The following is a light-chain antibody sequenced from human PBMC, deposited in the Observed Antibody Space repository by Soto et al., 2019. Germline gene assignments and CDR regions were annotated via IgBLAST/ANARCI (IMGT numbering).Light chain of an antibody. CDR3: QQYGSSFRYT. Sequence: EIVLTQSPGTLSLSPGERATLSCRASQSVNDNYLTWYQQKPGQAPRLLIYGASSRATGISDRFSGSGSGTDFTLTISRLEPEDFAVYYCQQYGSSFRYTFGQGTKLEIK. CDR2: GAS. CDR1: QSVNDNY. J-gene: IGKJ2*01. V-gene: IGKV3-20*01.